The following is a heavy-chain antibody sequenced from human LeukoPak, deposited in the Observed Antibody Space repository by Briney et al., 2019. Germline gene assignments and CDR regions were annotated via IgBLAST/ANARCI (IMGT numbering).Heavy chain of an antibody. Sequence: GGSLRLSCAASGFTFSSHAMSWVRQAPGRGLEWVSAISGSGDATFYVDSVKGRFTISRDNSKNTLYLQMNSLRAEDTAVYYCARVLVPAAIGMPNWFDPWGQGTLVTVSS. J-gene: IGHJ5*02. CDR1: GFTFSSHA. D-gene: IGHD2-2*01. CDR3: ARVLVPAAIGMPNWFDP. V-gene: IGHV3-23*01. CDR2: ISGSGDAT.